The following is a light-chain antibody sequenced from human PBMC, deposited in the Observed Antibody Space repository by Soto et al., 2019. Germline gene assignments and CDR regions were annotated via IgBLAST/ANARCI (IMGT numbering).Light chain of an antibody. Sequence: QSVLSQPPSASGTPGQRVTISCSGSNSNIGSNTVDWYRHLPGTAPKLLIYNNNQRHSGVPDRISGSKSGTSASLAISGLQSEDEADYYCATWDDSLHGFYVFGTGTKLTVL. CDR2: NNN. CDR1: NSNIGSNT. J-gene: IGLJ1*01. CDR3: ATWDDSLHGFYV. V-gene: IGLV1-44*01.